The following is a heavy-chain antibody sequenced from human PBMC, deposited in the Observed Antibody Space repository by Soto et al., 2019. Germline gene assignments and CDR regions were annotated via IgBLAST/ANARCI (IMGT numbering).Heavy chain of an antibody. Sequence: SETLSLTCAVSGGSISSSNWWSWVRQPPGKGLEWIGEIYHSGSTNYNPSLKSRVTISVDKSKNQFSLKLSSATAADTAVYYCARGSTMVRGPRFDPWGQGTLVTVSS. CDR1: GGSISSSNW. D-gene: IGHD3-10*01. CDR3: ARGSTMVRGPRFDP. V-gene: IGHV4-4*02. J-gene: IGHJ5*02. CDR2: IYHSGST.